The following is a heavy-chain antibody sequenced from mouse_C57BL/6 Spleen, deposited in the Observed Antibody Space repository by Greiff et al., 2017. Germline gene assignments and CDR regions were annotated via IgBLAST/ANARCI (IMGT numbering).Heavy chain of an antibody. CDR3: ARGVTVRGYYAMDY. J-gene: IGHJ4*01. V-gene: IGHV1-47*01. CDR2: FHPYNDDT. CDR1: GYTFTTYP. D-gene: IGHD2-1*01. Sequence: QVQLQQSGAELVKPGASVKMSCKASGYTFTTYPIEWMKQNHGKSLEWIGNFHPYNDDTKYNEKFKGKATLTVENSSRTVYLELSRLTSDDSAVYYCARGVTVRGYYAMDYWGQGTSVTVSS.